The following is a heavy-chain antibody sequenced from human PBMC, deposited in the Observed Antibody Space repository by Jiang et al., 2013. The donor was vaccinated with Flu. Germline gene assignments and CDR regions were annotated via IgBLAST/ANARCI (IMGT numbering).Heavy chain of an antibody. Sequence: VQPGGSLRLSCVASGFTFSTYGMHWVRQAPGKGLEWVAFIRYDGSNKYYADSVKGLFTISRDNSKNTLYLQMNNLSTEDTAVYYCAESYYDSSGYPSGFDYWGQGTLVSVSS. V-gene: IGHV3-30*02. D-gene: IGHD3-22*01. J-gene: IGHJ4*02. CDR1: GFTFSTYG. CDR3: AESYYDSSGYPSGFDY. CDR2: IRYDGSNK.